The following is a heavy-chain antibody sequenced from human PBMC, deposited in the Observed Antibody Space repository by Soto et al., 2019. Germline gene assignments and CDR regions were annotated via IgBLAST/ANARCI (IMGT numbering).Heavy chain of an antibody. CDR2: IYHSGST. CDR1: GGSLSSGGYS. CDR3: ARVDYYDSSGYYRQRWFDP. D-gene: IGHD3-22*01. V-gene: IGHV4-30-2*01. Sequence: QLQLQESGSGLVKPSQTLSLTCAVSGGSLSSGGYSWSWIRQPPGKGLEWIGYIYHSGSTYYNPSRKSGVTISVDRSKNQFSLKLSSVTAADTAVYYCARVDYYDSSGYYRQRWFDPWGQGTLVTVSS. J-gene: IGHJ5*02.